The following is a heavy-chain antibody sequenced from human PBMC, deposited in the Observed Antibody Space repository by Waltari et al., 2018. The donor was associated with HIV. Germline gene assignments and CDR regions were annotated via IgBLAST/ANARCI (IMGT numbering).Heavy chain of an antibody. Sequence: QVQLVQSGATMKKPGASVKVSCKTSGYTFTDYDVNWERQATGQGLEWLGWMNSDSGNTGYAQKFKDRVNMTRETSTRILYMELTGLSHQDAAVYYCVLSRRGAVLGDHWGEGTRVTVSS. D-gene: IGHD3-16*01. CDR2: MNSDSGNT. V-gene: IGHV1-8*01. J-gene: IGHJ4*02. CDR3: VLSRRGAVLGDH. CDR1: GYTFTDYD.